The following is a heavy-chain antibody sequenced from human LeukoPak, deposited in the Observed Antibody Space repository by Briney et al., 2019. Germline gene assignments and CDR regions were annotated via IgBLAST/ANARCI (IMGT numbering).Heavy chain of an antibody. Sequence: ASVKVSCKASGYIFTGHYMHWVRQAPGQGLEWMGWISAYSGNTNYAQNLQGRVTMTTDTSTSTAYMELRSLRSDDTAVYYCARAPDDYDFWSGPFDYWGRGTLVTVSS. V-gene: IGHV1-18*04. J-gene: IGHJ4*02. CDR1: GYIFTGHY. CDR2: ISAYSGNT. CDR3: ARAPDDYDFWSGPFDY. D-gene: IGHD3-3*01.